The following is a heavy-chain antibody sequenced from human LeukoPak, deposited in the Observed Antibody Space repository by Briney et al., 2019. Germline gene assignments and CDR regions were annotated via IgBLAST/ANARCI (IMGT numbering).Heavy chain of an antibody. D-gene: IGHD6-19*01. Sequence: KSSETLSLTCTVSGGSISSYYWTWIRQPPGKGLDWIGYIYYTGSTTYHPSLKSRVTISLDTSKNQFSLKLSSVTAADTAVYYCARHGAHTYGWWDYWGQGTLVTVSS. V-gene: IGHV4-59*08. CDR3: ARHGAHTYGWWDY. CDR1: GGSISSYY. CDR2: IYYTGST. J-gene: IGHJ4*02.